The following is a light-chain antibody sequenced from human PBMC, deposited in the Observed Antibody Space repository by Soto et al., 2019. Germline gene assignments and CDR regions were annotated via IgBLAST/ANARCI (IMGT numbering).Light chain of an antibody. V-gene: IGLV2-14*01. J-gene: IGLJ1*01. CDR1: SSDVDGYNS. CDR2: DVS. Sequence: QSVLTQPASVSGSPGESITISCTGTSSDVDGYNSVSWYQQRPGKAPKLMIYDVSNRPSGVSNRFSGSKSGNTASLTISGLQAEDEADYYCSSYTSSSTLFGTGTKLTVL. CDR3: SSYTSSSTL.